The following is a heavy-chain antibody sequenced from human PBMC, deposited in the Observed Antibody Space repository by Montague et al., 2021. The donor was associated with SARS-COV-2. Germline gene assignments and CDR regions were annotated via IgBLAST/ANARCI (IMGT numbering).Heavy chain of an antibody. CDR2: MYYSGST. CDR1: GGSISSSNYY. V-gene: IGHV4-39*07. D-gene: IGHD3-10*01. Sequence: SETLSLTCTVSGGSISSSNYYWGWIRQPPGKGLEWIGNMYYSGSTYYNPSLKSRVTISIDTSKNQFSLKLSSLTAADTAVYYCARDDIVLQGVTKGMDVWGQGTRVTVSS. CDR3: ARDDIVLQGVTKGMDV. J-gene: IGHJ6*02.